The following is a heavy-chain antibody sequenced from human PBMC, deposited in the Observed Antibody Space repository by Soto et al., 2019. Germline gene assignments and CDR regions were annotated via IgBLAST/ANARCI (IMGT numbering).Heavy chain of an antibody. CDR2: IYYTGKT. V-gene: IGHV4-30-4*01. D-gene: IGHD2-2*01. CDR1: DDYIHVGGYY. CDR3: GRDLTSNAHCIDS. Sequence: PSETLSLTCSVSDDYIHVGGYYWTWIRQRPGKGLAWMGYIYYTGKTYYNPSLESRLTMSVDRSKNQSSLRLTSVTAADTAVYFCGRDLTSNAHCIDSWGQGTLVTVSS. J-gene: IGHJ5*01.